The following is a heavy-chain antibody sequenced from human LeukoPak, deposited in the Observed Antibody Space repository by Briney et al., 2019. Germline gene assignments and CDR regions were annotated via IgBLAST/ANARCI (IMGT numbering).Heavy chain of an antibody. CDR1: GYTFTGYY. CDR2: INPNSGGT. CDR3: ARVLGYDFWSGPYDAFDI. Sequence: ASVKVSCKASGYTFTGYYMHWARQAPGQGLEWMGWINPNSGGTNYAQKFQGRVTMTRDTSISTAYMELSRLRSDDTAVYYCARVLGYDFWSGPYDAFDIWGQGTMVTVSS. V-gene: IGHV1-2*02. D-gene: IGHD3-3*01. J-gene: IGHJ3*02.